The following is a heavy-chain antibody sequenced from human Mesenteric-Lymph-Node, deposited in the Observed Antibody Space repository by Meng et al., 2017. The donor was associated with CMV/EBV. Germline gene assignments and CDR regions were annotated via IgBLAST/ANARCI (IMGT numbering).Heavy chain of an antibody. CDR3: AKDFGDSYGVDY. CDR1: GFHFISDS. CDR2: ISYDGSNK. Sequence: CAASGFHFISDSMHWVRQAPGKGLEWVAVISYDGSNKYYADSVKGRFTISRDNSKNTLYLQMNSLRAEDTAVYYCAKDFGDSYGVDYWGQGTLVTVSS. D-gene: IGHD5-18*01. J-gene: IGHJ4*02. V-gene: IGHV3-30*18.